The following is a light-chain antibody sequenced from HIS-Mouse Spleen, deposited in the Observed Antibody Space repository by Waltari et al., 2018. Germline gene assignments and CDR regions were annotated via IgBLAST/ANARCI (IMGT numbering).Light chain of an antibody. V-gene: IGKV1-5*03. J-gene: IGKJ2*01. CDR2: KAS. CDR1: QGISSW. CDR3: QQYNSYSGYT. Sequence: DIQMTQSPFTLSASVGDRVTLTCRASQGISSWLAWYQQKPGKAPKLLIYKASSLESGVPSRFSGSGSGTEFTLTISSLQPDDFATYYCQQYNSYSGYTFGQGTKLEIK.